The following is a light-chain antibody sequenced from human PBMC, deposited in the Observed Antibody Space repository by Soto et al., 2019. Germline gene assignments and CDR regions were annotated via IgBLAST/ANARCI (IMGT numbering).Light chain of an antibody. CDR1: QSVNSNY. J-gene: IGKJ1*01. CDR2: AAS. V-gene: IGKV3-20*01. Sequence: EIVLTQSPGTLSLSPGERATLSCRASQSVNSNYLAWYQQKPGQAPRLLIYAASSRATGIPDRFSGSGSGTDFTLTISRLESEDFEVYYCQQYGSSPRTFGQGTKVEIK. CDR3: QQYGSSPRT.